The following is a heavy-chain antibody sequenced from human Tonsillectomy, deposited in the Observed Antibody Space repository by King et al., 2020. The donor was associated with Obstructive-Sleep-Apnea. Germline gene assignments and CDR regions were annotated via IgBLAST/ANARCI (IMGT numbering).Heavy chain of an antibody. CDR2: KSYDGSNE. CDR3: ARGGSGSKFAY. J-gene: IGHJ4*02. CDR1: GFTFSNYA. Sequence: VQLVESGGGVVQPGRSLRLSCAASGFTFSNYAMHWVRQAPGKGLEWVAVKSYDGSNEYFADSVKGRFTISRDNSKNTLNLQMNSLRAEDTAVYYCARGGSGSKFAYWGQGTQVTVSS. V-gene: IGHV3-30*03. D-gene: IGHD3-10*01.